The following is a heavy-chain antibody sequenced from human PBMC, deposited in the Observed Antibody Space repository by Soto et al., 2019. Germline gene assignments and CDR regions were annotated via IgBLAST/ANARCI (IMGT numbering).Heavy chain of an antibody. J-gene: IGHJ5*02. D-gene: IGHD6-6*01. CDR1: GFTFSRYD. CDR2: IGTSGDT. V-gene: IGHV3-13*04. Sequence: EVQVVESGGGLVQPGGSLRLSCAASGFTFSRYDMHWVRQATGRGLEWVSGIGTSGDTYYAGSVKGRFTISRENAKTSVYLQMNSLSAGDTAVYYCARGSLGFDPLCQGTLVTVSS. CDR3: ARGSLGFDP.